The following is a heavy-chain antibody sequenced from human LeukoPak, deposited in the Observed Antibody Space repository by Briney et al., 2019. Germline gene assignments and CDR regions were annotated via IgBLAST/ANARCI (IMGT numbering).Heavy chain of an antibody. CDR1: GGSISSYY. V-gene: IGHV4-59*01. D-gene: IGHD2-2*01. CDR3: ARGSRTKDET. J-gene: IGHJ4*02. CDR2: IYYSGST. Sequence: SETLSLTCAVYGGSISSYYWSWIRQPPGKGLEWIGYIYYSGSTNYNPSLKSRVTISVDTSKNQFSLKLSSVTAADTAVYYCARGSRTKDETWGQGTLVTVSS.